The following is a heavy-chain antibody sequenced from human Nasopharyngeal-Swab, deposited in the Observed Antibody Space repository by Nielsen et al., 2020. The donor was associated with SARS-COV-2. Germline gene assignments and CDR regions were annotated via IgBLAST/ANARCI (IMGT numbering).Heavy chain of an antibody. Sequence: WIRQPPGKGLEWIGSIYYSGSTYYNPSLKSRVTISGDASKNQFSLKLSSVTAADTAVYYCARPGTGIAAADYWGQGTLVTVSS. V-gene: IGHV4-39*01. CDR2: IYYSGST. D-gene: IGHD6-13*01. CDR3: ARPGTGIAAADY. J-gene: IGHJ4*02.